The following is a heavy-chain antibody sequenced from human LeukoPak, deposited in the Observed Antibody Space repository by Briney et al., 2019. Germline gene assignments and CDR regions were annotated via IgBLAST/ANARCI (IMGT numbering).Heavy chain of an antibody. D-gene: IGHD3-3*01. CDR3: ARETSGFWSGYYFGHFDY. CDR2: IYTSGST. V-gene: IGHV4-4*07. J-gene: IGHJ4*02. CDR1: GGSISSYY. Sequence: SETLSLTCTVSGGSISSYYWSWIRQPAGKGLEWIGRIYTSGSTNYNPSLKSRVTISVDTSKNQFSLKLSSVTAADTAVYYCARETSGFWSGYYFGHFDYWGQGTLVTVSS.